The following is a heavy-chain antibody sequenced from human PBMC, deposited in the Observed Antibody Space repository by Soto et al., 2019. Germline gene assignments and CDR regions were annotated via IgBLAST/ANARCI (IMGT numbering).Heavy chain of an antibody. CDR3: ARTGYSSGWYFDY. D-gene: IGHD6-19*01. V-gene: IGHV4-59*01. Sequence: SETLSLTCTVSGGSIISYYWSWIRQPPGKGLECIGYMYYSGSTNYNPSLKSRVTISIDTSKNQFSLKLSSVTAADTAVYYCARTGYSSGWYFDYWGQGTLVTVSS. CDR1: GGSIISYY. CDR2: MYYSGST. J-gene: IGHJ4*02.